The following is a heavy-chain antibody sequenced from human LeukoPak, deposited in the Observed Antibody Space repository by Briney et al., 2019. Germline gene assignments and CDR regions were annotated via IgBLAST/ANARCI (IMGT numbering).Heavy chain of an antibody. D-gene: IGHD4-17*01. Sequence: PGGSLRLSCAASGFTVRNYSLNWVRQAPGKGLEWVSSITRTSHIYWVDSVKGRFTISRDNAKNSQNLQMNSLRAEDTAVYYCATSGDYGYFDLWGRGTLVTVSS. J-gene: IGHJ2*01. CDR3: ATSGDYGYFDL. V-gene: IGHV3-21*01. CDR1: GFTVRNYS. CDR2: ITRTSHI.